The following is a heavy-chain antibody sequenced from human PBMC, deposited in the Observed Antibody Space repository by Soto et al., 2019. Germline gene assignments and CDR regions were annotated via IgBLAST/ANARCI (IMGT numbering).Heavy chain of an antibody. V-gene: IGHV4-59*01. CDR2: IYYSGST. D-gene: IGHD3-10*01. J-gene: IGHJ4*02. Sequence: PSETLSLTCTVSGGSISSYYWSWIRQPPGKGLEWIGYIYYSGSTNYNPSLKSRVTISIDTSKNQFSLKLSSVTAADTAVYYCARDGNYGIDYWGQGTLVTVSS. CDR3: ARDGNYGIDY. CDR1: GGSISSYY.